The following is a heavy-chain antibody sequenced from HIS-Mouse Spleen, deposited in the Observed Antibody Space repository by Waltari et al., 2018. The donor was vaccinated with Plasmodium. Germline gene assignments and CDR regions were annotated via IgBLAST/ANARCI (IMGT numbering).Heavy chain of an antibody. V-gene: IGHV1-2*02. CDR1: GYTFTGYY. Sequence: QVQLVQSGAEVKKPGASVKVSCKASGYTFTGYYMHWVRRAPGRGLEWMGWINPNSGGTNYAQKFQGRVTMTRDTSISTAYMELSRLRSDDTAVYYCARVLGYKAAAGTFVEYFQHWGQGTLVTVSS. CDR3: ARVLGYKAAAGTFVEYFQH. D-gene: IGHD6-13*01. CDR2: INPNSGGT. J-gene: IGHJ1*01.